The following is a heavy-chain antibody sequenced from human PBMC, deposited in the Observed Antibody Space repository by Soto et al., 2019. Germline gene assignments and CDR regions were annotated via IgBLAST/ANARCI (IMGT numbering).Heavy chain of an antibody. J-gene: IGHJ4*02. Sequence: QVQLQESGPGLVKPSQTLSLTCTVSGGSISSGDYYWSWIRQPPGKGLEWIGYIYYSGSTYYNPSLKSRVTISVDTSKNQFPLKLSSVTAADTAVYYCARDVAYLVPAADGYFDYWGQGTLVTVSS. CDR1: GGSISSGDYY. V-gene: IGHV4-30-4*01. CDR3: ARDVAYLVPAADGYFDY. D-gene: IGHD2-2*01. CDR2: IYYSGST.